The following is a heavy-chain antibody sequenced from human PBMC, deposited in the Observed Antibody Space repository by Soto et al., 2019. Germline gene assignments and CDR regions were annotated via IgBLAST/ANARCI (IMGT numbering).Heavy chain of an antibody. Sequence: QLQLQESGSGLVKPSQTLSLTCAVSGGSISSGGYSWSWIRQPPGKGLEWIGYIYHSGSTYYNPSLNIRVTLSVDRSKNQFSLTLTSVTAADSAVYYCASTYYFSSFSALRDWGQGTLVTVSS. CDR2: IYHSGST. V-gene: IGHV4-30-2*01. J-gene: IGHJ1*01. CDR1: GGSISSGGYS. D-gene: IGHD3-22*01. CDR3: ASTYYFSSFSALRD.